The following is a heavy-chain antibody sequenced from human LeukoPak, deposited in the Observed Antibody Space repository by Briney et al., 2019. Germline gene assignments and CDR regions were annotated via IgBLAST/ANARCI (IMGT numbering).Heavy chain of an antibody. CDR3: AKSSGWNYYYYYMDV. D-gene: IGHD6-19*01. CDR2: ISSSSTYI. Sequence: PGGSLRLSCAASGFTFSSYWMSWVRQAPGKGLEWVSSISSSSTYIYYADSVKGRFTISRDNAKNSLYLQMNSLTAEDTAVYYCAKSSGWNYYYYYMDVWGKGTTVIAS. J-gene: IGHJ6*03. CDR1: GFTFSSYW. V-gene: IGHV3-21*01.